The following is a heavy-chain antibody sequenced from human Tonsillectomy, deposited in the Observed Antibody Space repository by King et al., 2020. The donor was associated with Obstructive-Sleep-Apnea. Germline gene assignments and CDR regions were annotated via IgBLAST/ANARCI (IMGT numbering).Heavy chain of an antibody. Sequence: QLVQSGGGLVQPGGSLRLSCAASGFSFTNYAMSWVRQAPGKGLEWVSAISGSVVSIYYTDSVEGRFTISRDDSKNTLYLQMNSLRAEDTAVYYCAKDSYGDLPDVFDIWGQGTMVTVSA. CDR3: AKDSYGDLPDVFDI. J-gene: IGHJ3*02. CDR1: GFSFTNYA. CDR2: ISGSVVSI. D-gene: IGHD4-17*01. V-gene: IGHV3-23*04.